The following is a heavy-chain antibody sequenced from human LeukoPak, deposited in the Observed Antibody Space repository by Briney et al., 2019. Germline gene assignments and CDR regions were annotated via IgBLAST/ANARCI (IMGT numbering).Heavy chain of an antibody. J-gene: IGHJ4*02. V-gene: IGHV3-21*01. Sequence: PGWSLRLSCGASGFTLTNYNMHWVRQAPGRGLEWVSSISFSSTDIYYADSVMGRATISRDNAENSLYLQVNSLRAEDTAVYYCARYSGYDYFFDLWGQGTLVTVSS. CDR3: ARYSGYDYFFDL. CDR2: ISFSSTDI. CDR1: GFTLTNYN. D-gene: IGHD5-12*01.